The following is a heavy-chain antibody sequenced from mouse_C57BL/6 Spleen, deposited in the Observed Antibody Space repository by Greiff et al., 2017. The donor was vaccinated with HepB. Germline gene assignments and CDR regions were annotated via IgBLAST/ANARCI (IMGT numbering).Heavy chain of an antibody. Sequence: VKLVESGPELVKPGASVKISCKASGYAFSSSWMNWVKQRPGKGLEWIGRIYPGDGDTNYNGKFKGKATLTADKSSSTAYMQLSSLTSEDSAVYFCATAVVRDYAMDYWGQGTSVTVSS. V-gene: IGHV1-82*01. CDR1: GYAFSSSW. D-gene: IGHD1-1*01. CDR2: IYPGDGDT. CDR3: ATAVVRDYAMDY. J-gene: IGHJ4*01.